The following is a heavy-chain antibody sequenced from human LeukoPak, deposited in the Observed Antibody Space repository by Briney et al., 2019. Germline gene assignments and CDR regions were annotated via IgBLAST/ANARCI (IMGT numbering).Heavy chain of an antibody. CDR1: GFTFSSYS. V-gene: IGHV3-21*01. CDR2: ISSSSSYI. D-gene: IGHD4-4*01. CDR3: ARSGRTVSDLLFYYYGMDV. Sequence: PGGSLRLSCAASGFTFSSYSMNWVRQAPGKGLEWVSSISSSSSYIYYADSVKGRFTISRDNAKNSLYLQMNSLRAEDTAVYYCARSGRTVSDLLFYYYGMDVWGQGTTVTVSS. J-gene: IGHJ6*02.